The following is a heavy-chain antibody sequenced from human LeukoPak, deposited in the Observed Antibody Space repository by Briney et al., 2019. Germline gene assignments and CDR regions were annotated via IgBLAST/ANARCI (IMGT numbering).Heavy chain of an antibody. V-gene: IGHV4-34*01. Sequence: PGGSLRLSCAASGFTFSDHYMDWVRQAPGKGLEWIGEINHSGSTNYNPSLKSRVTISVDTSRNQFSLKLSSVTAADTAVYYCASVDWGFDDYWGQGTLVTVSS. CDR2: INHSGST. CDR3: ASVDWGFDDY. D-gene: IGHD7-27*01. J-gene: IGHJ4*02. CDR1: GFTFSDHY.